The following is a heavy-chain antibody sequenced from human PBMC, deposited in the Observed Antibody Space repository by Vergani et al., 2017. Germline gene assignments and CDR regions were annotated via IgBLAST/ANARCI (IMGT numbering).Heavy chain of an antibody. CDR1: GYSISSGYY. D-gene: IGHD6-6*01. J-gene: IGHJ5*02. Sequence: QVQLQESGPGLVKPSETLSLTCTVSGYSISSGYYWGWIRQPPGKGLEWIGSIYHSGSTYYNPSLKSRVTISVDTSKNQFSLKLSSVTAADTAVYYCARDPPRYSNSGWFDPWGQGTLVTVSS. V-gene: IGHV4-38-2*02. CDR2: IYHSGST. CDR3: ARDPPRYSNSGWFDP.